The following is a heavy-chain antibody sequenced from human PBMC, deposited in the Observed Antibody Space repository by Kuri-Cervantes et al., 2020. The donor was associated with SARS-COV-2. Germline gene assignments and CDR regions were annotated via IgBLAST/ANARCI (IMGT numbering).Heavy chain of an antibody. J-gene: IGHJ4*02. CDR2: ISGRGDT. D-gene: IGHD3-22*01. CDR3: ARGRGYHDSSGYYFDS. V-gene: IGHV4-4*07. CDR1: GASISNSY. Sequence: GSLRLSCTVSGASISNSYWNWIRHPAGKPLQWIGRISGRGDTIYNPSLKSRASMSVVTSKNQFSLTLTSVTAADTAVYFCARGRGYHDSSGYYFDSWGQGTLVTVSS.